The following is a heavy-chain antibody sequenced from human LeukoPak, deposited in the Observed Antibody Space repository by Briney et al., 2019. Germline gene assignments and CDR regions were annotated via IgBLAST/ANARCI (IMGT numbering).Heavy chain of an antibody. CDR3: AREETFWSGYLGWFDP. CDR1: GYTFASYG. V-gene: IGHV1-18*01. CDR2: VSAYNGNT. J-gene: IGHJ5*02. D-gene: IGHD3-3*01. Sequence: ASVKVSCKASGYTFASYGISWVRQAPGQGLEWMGWVSAYNGNTNYAQKFQGRVTITTDESTSTAYMELSSLRSEDTAVYYCAREETFWSGYLGWFDPWGQGTLVTVSS.